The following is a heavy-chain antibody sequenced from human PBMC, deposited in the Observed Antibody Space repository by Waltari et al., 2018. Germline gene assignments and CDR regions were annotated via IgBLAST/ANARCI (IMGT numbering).Heavy chain of an antibody. CDR1: GFTFSSYS. CDR3: ARVGGEDAFDI. CDR2: ISSSSSYI. Sequence: EVQLVQSGAEVNKPGEYLKISCAASGFTFSSYSMNWVRQAPGKGLEWVSSISSSSSYIYYADSWKGRFTISRDNAKNSLYLQMNSLRAEDTAVYYCARVGGEDAFDIWGQGTMVTVSS. D-gene: IGHD2-15*01. V-gene: IGHV3-21*01. J-gene: IGHJ3*02.